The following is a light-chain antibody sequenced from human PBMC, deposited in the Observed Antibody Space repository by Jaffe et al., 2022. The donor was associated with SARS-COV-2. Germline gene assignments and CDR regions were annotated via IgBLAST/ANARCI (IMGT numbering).Light chain of an antibody. J-gene: IGLJ3*02. V-gene: IGLV1-44*01. CDR2: SNN. Sequence: QSVLTQPPSASGTPGQRVTISCSGSRSNIGSNGVNWYQQLPGTAPKLLMYSNNQRPSGVPDRFSGSKSGTSASLAISGLQSEDEADYYCAAWDDSLNGWVFGGGTKVTVL. CDR3: AAWDDSLNGWV. CDR1: RSNIGSNG.